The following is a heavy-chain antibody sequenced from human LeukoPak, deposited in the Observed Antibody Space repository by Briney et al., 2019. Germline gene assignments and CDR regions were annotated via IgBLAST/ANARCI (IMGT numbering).Heavy chain of an antibody. J-gene: IGHJ6*02. D-gene: IGHD3-10*01. Sequence: GGSLRLSCAASGFTFSSYEMNWVRQAPGKGLEWVSYISSSGSTIYCADSVKGRFTISRDNAKNSLYLQMNSLRAEDTAVYYCARDLLLWFGELSPTYYYYGMDVWGQGTTVTVSS. CDR2: ISSSGSTI. CDR3: ARDLLLWFGELSPTYYYYGMDV. V-gene: IGHV3-48*03. CDR1: GFTFSSYE.